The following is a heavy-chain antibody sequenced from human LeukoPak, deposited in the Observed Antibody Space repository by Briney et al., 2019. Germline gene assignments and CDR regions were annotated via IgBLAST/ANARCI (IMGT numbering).Heavy chain of an antibody. V-gene: IGHV4-61*02. CDR1: GGSISSGSYY. D-gene: IGHD5-12*01. Sequence: PSQTLSLTCTVSGGSISSGSYYWSWIRQPAGKGLEWIGRIYTSGSTNYNPSLKSRVTISVDTSKNQFSLKLSSVTAADTAVYYCARDRRSGSDYYYYMDVWAKGPRSPSP. J-gene: IGHJ6*03. CDR2: IYTSGST. CDR3: ARDRRSGSDYYYYMDV.